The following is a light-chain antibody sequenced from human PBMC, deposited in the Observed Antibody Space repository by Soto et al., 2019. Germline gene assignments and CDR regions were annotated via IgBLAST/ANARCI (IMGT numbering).Light chain of an antibody. CDR3: QKYNSAPQT. J-gene: IGKJ1*01. Sequence: DIQMTQSPSSLSASVGDRVTISCRASQGIIDYLAWYQQKPGKPPKLLIYAASTLQSGVPSRFSGSGAGTDFTLTISDLQHEDVATYFCQKYNSAPQTFGPGTKVEIK. CDR2: AAS. CDR1: QGIIDY. V-gene: IGKV1-27*01.